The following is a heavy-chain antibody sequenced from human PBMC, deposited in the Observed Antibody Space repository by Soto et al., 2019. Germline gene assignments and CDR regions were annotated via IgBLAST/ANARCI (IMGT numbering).Heavy chain of an antibody. V-gene: IGHV3-7*03. CDR3: GGGSGWIFDY. CDR2: IKEDGSEK. J-gene: IGHJ4*02. D-gene: IGHD6-19*01. CDR1: GITLSIYY. Sequence: EVQLVESGGGLVQPGGSLRLSCIASGITLSIYYMTWVRQAPGKGLEWVANIKEDGSEKFYVDSVKGRFTISRDNARNSLYLQMNSLRVEDTAVYYCGGGSGWIFDYWGQGSLVTVSS.